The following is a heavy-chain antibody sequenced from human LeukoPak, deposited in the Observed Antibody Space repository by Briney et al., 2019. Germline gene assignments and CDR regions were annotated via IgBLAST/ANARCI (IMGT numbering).Heavy chain of an antibody. CDR1: GFTFSTYA. V-gene: IGHV3-23*01. CDR2: ISGSGGST. J-gene: IGHJ4*02. D-gene: IGHD2-21*02. CDR3: AKVGELAYCGGDCYRGFDF. Sequence: GGSLRLSCAASGFTFSTYAMSWVRQAPGKGLEWVSTISGSGGSTYYADSVKGRFTISRDNSKNTLYLQMNSLRAVATAVYYCAKVGELAYCGGDCYRGFDFWGQGTLVTVSS.